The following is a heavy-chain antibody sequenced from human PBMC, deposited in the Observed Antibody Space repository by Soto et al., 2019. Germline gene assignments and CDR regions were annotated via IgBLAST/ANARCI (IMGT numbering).Heavy chain of an antibody. D-gene: IGHD5-12*01. CDR3: VKGGYHYFDY. Sequence: GGSLRLSCAASGFTFSSYSMSWVRQAPGKGLEWVSAISGSGGSTYYADSVKGRFTISRENSKNTQYLQMNSLRVEDTAVYYCVKGGYHYFDYWGQGTLVTVSS. CDR2: ISGSGGST. V-gene: IGHV3-23*01. J-gene: IGHJ4*02. CDR1: GFTFSSYS.